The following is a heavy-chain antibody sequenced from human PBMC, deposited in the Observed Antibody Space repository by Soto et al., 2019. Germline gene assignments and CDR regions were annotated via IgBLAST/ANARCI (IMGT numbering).Heavy chain of an antibody. V-gene: IGHV5-51*01. CDR2: IYPGDSDT. D-gene: IGHD4-4*01. CDR1: GYTFTSYW. CDR3: ARLNDDYSISLLDY. Sequence: KVSCKASGYTFTSYWIGWVRQMPGKGLEWMGIIYPGDSDTRYSPSFQGQVTISADKSISTAYLQWSSLKASDTAMYYCARLNDDYSISLLDYWGQGTLVTVSS. J-gene: IGHJ4*02.